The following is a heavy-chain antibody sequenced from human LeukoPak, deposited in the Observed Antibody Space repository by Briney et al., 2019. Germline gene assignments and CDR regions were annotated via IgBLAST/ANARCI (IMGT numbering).Heavy chain of an antibody. J-gene: IGHJ5*02. Sequence: GGSLRLSCAASGFTFSSYSMNWVRQAPGKGLEWVSSISSSSSYIYYADSVKGRFTISRDNAKNSLYLQMNSPRAEDTAVYYCARVGYCSGGSCYNWFDPWGQGTLVAVSS. CDR3: ARVGYCSGGSCYNWFDP. V-gene: IGHV3-21*01. CDR2: ISSSSSYI. CDR1: GFTFSSYS. D-gene: IGHD2-15*01.